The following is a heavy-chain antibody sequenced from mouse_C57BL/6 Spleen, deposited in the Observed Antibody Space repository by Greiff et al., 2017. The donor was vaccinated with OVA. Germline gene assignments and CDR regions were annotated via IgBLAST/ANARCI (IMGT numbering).Heavy chain of an antibody. CDR1: GYTFTSYW. V-gene: IGHV1-52*01. CDR2: IDPSDSET. J-gene: IGHJ4*01. CDR3: ARGDDGYYYAMDY. D-gene: IGHD2-3*01. Sequence: QVQLQQPGTELVKPGASVKLSCKASGYTFTSYWMHWVKQRPIQGLEWIGNIDPSDSETHYNQKFKDKATLTVDKSSSTAYMQLSSLTSEDSAVYYCARGDDGYYYAMDYWGQGTSVTVSS.